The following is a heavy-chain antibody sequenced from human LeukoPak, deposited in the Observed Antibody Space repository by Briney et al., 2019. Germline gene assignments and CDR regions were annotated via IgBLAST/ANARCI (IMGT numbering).Heavy chain of an antibody. CDR1: GFTFSSYA. Sequence: GGSLRLSCAASGFTFSSYAMHWVRQAPGKGLEWVAVISYDGSNKYYADSVKGRFTISRDNSKNTLYLQMNSLRAEDTAVYYCAANHNYYDSSGYYDYWGQGTLVTVSS. V-gene: IGHV3-30*04. D-gene: IGHD3-22*01. J-gene: IGHJ4*02. CDR2: ISYDGSNK. CDR3: AANHNYYDSSGYYDY.